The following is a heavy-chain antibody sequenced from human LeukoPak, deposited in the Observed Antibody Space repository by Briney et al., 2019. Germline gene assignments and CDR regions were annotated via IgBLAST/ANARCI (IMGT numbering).Heavy chain of an antibody. Sequence: GGSLRLSCAASGFTFSSYWMSWVRQAPGEGLEWVANIKQDGSEKYYVDSVKGRFTISRDNAKNSLYLQMNSLRAEDTAVYCCARASSSWYYYYYYMDVWGKGTTVTVSS. D-gene: IGHD6-13*01. J-gene: IGHJ6*03. V-gene: IGHV3-7*04. CDR2: IKQDGSEK. CDR1: GFTFSSYW. CDR3: ARASSSWYYYYYYMDV.